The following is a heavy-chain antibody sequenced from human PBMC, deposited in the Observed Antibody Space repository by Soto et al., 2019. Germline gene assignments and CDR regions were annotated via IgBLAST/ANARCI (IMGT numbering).Heavy chain of an antibody. J-gene: IGHJ6*03. CDR2: ISGSGGST. Sequence: PGGSLRLSCAASGFTFSSYAMSWVRQAPGKGLEWVSAISGSGGSTYYADSVKGRFTISRDNSKNTLYLQMNSLRAEDTAVYYCAKPAYGSGSYYSLYYYYYMDVWGKGXTVTVSS. D-gene: IGHD3-10*01. CDR1: GFTFSSYA. V-gene: IGHV3-23*01. CDR3: AKPAYGSGSYYSLYYYYYMDV.